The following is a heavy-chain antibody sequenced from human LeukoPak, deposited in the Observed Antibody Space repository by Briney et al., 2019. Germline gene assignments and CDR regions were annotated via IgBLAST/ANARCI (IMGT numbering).Heavy chain of an antibody. CDR1: GFTFSSYA. D-gene: IGHD6-19*01. V-gene: IGHV3-66*01. CDR3: ARDWEEQWSD. J-gene: IGHJ4*02. CDR2: IYSGGST. Sequence: PGGSLRLSCAASGFTFSSYAMSWVRQAPGKGLEWVSVIYSGGSTYYADSVKGRFTISRDNSKNTLYLQMNSLRAEDTAVYYCARDWEEQWSDWGQGTLVTVSS.